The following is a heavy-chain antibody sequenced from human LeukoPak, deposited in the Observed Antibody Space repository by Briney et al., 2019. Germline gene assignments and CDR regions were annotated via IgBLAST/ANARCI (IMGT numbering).Heavy chain of an antibody. Sequence: GGSLRLSCAASGFMFSSYWMTWVRQAPGKGLEWVANIKEDGGVKNYVDSVRGRFIISRDNGKNSLYLQMSSLRAEDTGVYYCATDRGYICMHVWGKGTAVTVSS. CDR2: IKEDGGVK. D-gene: IGHD5-18*01. J-gene: IGHJ6*03. CDR1: GFMFSSYW. V-gene: IGHV3-7*01. CDR3: ATDRGYICMHV.